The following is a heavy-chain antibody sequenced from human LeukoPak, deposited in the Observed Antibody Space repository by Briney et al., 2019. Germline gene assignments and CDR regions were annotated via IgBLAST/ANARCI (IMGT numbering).Heavy chain of an antibody. CDR3: ARHSSTNWYSASFDY. Sequence: RPSETLSLTCTVSGGSISSYYWSWIRQPPGKGLEWIGKIHYTGSTNYNPSLESRVTMSVDTSKNQFSLKLSSVIAADTAVYYCARHSSTNWYSASFDYWGQGTLLTVSS. CDR1: GGSISSYY. CDR2: IHYTGST. D-gene: IGHD1/OR15-1a*01. J-gene: IGHJ4*02. V-gene: IGHV4-59*08.